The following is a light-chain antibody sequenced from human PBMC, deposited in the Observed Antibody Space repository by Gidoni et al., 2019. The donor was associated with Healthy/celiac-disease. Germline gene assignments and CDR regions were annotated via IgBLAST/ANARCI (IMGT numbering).Light chain of an antibody. Sequence: EIVMTQSPATLSVSPGKRATLSCRASQSVSSNLAWYQQKPGQAPRLLIYGASTRATGIPARFSGSGSGTEFTFTISSLQSEDFAVYYCQQYNNWPRTFGQGTKVEIK. V-gene: IGKV3-15*01. CDR1: QSVSSN. J-gene: IGKJ1*01. CDR2: GAS. CDR3: QQYNNWPRT.